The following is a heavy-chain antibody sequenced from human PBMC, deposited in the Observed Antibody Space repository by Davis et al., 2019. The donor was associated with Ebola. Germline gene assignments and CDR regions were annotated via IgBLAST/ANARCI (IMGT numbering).Heavy chain of an antibody. CDR2: IITVSGVP. D-gene: IGHD3-22*01. CDR3: ARDRYSDGSGYFFEQGH. V-gene: IGHV1-69*13. Sequence: SVQVSCKASGGTFSSYAISWVRQAPGQGLDWMGGIITVSGVPKYAQDFQGRVTITADESTSTAYMELSSLRSEDTAMYYCARDRYSDGSGYFFEQGHWGQGTLVTVSS. J-gene: IGHJ4*02. CDR1: GGTFSSYA.